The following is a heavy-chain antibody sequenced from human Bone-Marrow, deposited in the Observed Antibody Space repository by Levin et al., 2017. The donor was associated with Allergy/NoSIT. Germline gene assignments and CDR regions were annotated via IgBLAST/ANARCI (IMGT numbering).Heavy chain of an antibody. Sequence: GGSLRLSCAASGFTFNTFAMSWVRQAPGKGLEWVSAISASARSTYYADSVKGRFTISRDNSNQMQYLQMNSLRVEDTALYYCAARQDAFDLWGRGTMVTVSS. J-gene: IGHJ3*01. V-gene: IGHV3-23*01. CDR1: GFTFNTFA. CDR2: ISASARST. CDR3: AARQDAFDL.